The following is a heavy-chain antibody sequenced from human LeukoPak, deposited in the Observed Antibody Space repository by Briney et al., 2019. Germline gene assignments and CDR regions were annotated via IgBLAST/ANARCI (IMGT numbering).Heavy chain of an antibody. CDR3: ASGVSRQLELEY. V-gene: IGHV4-39*01. CDR1: GGSITSTNY. D-gene: IGHD6-13*01. J-gene: IGHJ4*02. CDR2: IYYSGSS. Sequence: SGTLSLTCGVSGGSITSTNYWTWVRQPPGKGLEWIGTIYYSGSSYYNPSLKSRVTISVDTSKNQFSLKMTSVTAADTAVYYCASGVSRQLELEYWGQGTLVTVSS.